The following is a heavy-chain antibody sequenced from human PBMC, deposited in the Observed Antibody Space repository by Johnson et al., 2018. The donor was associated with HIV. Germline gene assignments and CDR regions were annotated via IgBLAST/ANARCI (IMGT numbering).Heavy chain of an antibody. CDR1: GFTFRNYA. V-gene: IGHV3-30*14. Sequence: QVQLVESGGGVVQPGRSLRLSCAASGFTFRNYAMHWVRQAPGKRLEWVAAISYDGSNEYYADSVKGRFTISRDNSKNTLYLQMNSLRAEDTAVYYCARERVHDKSGLDAFDIWGQGTMVTVSS. J-gene: IGHJ3*02. CDR3: ARERVHDKSGLDAFDI. CDR2: ISYDGSNE. D-gene: IGHD3-22*01.